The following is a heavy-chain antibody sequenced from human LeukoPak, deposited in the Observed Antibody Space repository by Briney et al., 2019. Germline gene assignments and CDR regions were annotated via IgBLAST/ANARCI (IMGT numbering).Heavy chain of an antibody. CDR3: ATPRGDTAMDNGMDV. Sequence: PGESLKISCKGSGYSFTSYWIGWVRQMPGKGLEWMGIIYPGDSDTRYSPSFQGQVTISADKSISTAYLQWSSLKASDTAMYYCATPRGDTAMDNGMDVWGQGTTVTVSS. J-gene: IGHJ6*02. D-gene: IGHD5-18*01. CDR2: IYPGDSDT. V-gene: IGHV5-51*01. CDR1: GYSFTSYW.